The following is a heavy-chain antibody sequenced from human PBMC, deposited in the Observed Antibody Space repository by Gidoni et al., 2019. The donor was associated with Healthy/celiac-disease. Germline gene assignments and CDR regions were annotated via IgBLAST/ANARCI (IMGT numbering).Heavy chain of an antibody. J-gene: IGHJ6*02. CDR3: ATATVTTEEGGPIDV. V-gene: IGHV3-23*04. Sequence: EVQLVESGGGWVQHGGSLDLPCAASGFTFSSSAMSWVRQDPGKGRGVFSAISGSGGSNYYADSVKGRFTISGDNSKNMLYLQMNSLRAEDTAVYYCATATVTTEEGGPIDVWGQGTTVTVSS. CDR2: ISGSGGSN. D-gene: IGHD4-4*01. CDR1: GFTFSSSA.